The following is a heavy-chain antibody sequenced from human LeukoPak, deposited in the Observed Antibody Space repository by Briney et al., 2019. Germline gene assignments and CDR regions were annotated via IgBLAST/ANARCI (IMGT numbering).Heavy chain of an antibody. D-gene: IGHD2-21*01. CDR3: ANHFACGSETCPSFDD. Sequence: GGSLRPSCAASGFTFSSYDMHWVRQATGKGLEWVSAIGTAGDTYYPGSVKGRFTISRDNAKNSVSLQMNNLRAEDTAVYYCANHFACGSETCPSFDDWGQGTLVTVSS. CDR2: IGTAGDT. J-gene: IGHJ4*02. CDR1: GFTFSSYD. V-gene: IGHV3-13*01.